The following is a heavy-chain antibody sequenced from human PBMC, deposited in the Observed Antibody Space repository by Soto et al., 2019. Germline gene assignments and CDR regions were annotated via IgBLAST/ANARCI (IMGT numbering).Heavy chain of an antibody. CDR1: GYTFTSYY. Sequence: ASVKVSCKASGYTFTSYYMDWVRQAPGQGLEWMGIINPSGGSTSYAQKFQGRVTMTRDTSTSTVYMELSSLRSEDTAVYYCARSDGYSSSWSPAEPFDYWGQGTLVTVSS. D-gene: IGHD6-13*01. CDR2: INPSGGST. CDR3: ARSDGYSSSWSPAEPFDY. V-gene: IGHV1-46*03. J-gene: IGHJ4*02.